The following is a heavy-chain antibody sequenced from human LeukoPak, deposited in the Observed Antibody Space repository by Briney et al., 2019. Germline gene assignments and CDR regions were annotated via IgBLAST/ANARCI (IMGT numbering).Heavy chain of an antibody. J-gene: IGHJ6*02. V-gene: IGHV3-33*01. CDR2: IWYDGSNK. CDR1: GFTFSSYG. D-gene: IGHD3-10*01. CDR3: ARDPDYGSGSYYTLYYYYGMDV. Sequence: GGSLRLSCAASGFTFSSYGMHWVRQAPGKGLEWVADIWYDGSNKYYADSVKGRYTISRDNSKNTLYLQMNSLRAEDTAVYYCARDPDYGSGSYYTLYYYYGMDVWGQGTTVTVSS.